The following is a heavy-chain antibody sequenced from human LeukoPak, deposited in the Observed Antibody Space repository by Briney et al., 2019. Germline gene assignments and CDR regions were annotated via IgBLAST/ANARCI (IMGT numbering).Heavy chain of an antibody. V-gene: IGHV3-7*04. Sequence: PGGSLRLSCAASGFTFSSYWMSWVRQAPGKGLEWVANINQDGSGKYYVDSVKGRFTISRDNAKNLLYLQMNSLGAEDTAVYYCARGPAVADYFQYYYMDVWGKGTAVTVSS. CDR1: GFTFSSYW. J-gene: IGHJ6*03. CDR3: ARGPAVADYFQYYYMDV. CDR2: INQDGSGK. D-gene: IGHD6-19*01.